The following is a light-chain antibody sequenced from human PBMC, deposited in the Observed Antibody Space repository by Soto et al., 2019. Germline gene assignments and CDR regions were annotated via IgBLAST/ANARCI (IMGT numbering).Light chain of an antibody. CDR2: EVN. Sequence: SAITEHTSVSGSPGQWITISCAVSKGDVGSYDLVSWYQQYPGKAPKLIIYEVNKRPSGVSNRFSGAKSGNTASLTISGLQTEDEADYDCCSYAGGNTLIFGGGTQMTVL. CDR1: KGDVGSYDL. J-gene: IGLJ2*01. CDR3: CSYAGGNTLI. V-gene: IGLV2-23*02.